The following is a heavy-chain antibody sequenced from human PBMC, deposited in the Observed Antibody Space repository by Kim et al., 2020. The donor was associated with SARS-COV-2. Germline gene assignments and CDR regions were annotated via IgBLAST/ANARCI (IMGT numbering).Heavy chain of an antibody. J-gene: IGHJ4*02. Sequence: SRVTISVDTSKNQFSLKLNSVTAADTAVYYCARLFTGLFFGDLLPYYFDYWGQGALVTVSS. CDR3: ARLFTGLFFGDLLPYYFDY. V-gene: IGHV4-39*01. D-gene: IGHD3-10*01.